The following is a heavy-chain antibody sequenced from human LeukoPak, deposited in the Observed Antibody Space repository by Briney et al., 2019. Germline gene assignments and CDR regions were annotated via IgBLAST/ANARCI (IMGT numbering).Heavy chain of an antibody. J-gene: IGHJ4*02. CDR2: IYSDNT. CDR3: ARRAGAYSHPYDY. D-gene: IGHD4/OR15-4a*01. Sequence: GGSLRLSCTVSGFTVSSNSMSWVRQAQGKGLEWVSFIYSDNTHYSDSVKGRFTISRDNSKNTLYLQMNSLRAEDTAVYYCARRAGAYSHPYDYWGQGTLVTVSS. V-gene: IGHV3-53*01. CDR1: GFTVSSNS.